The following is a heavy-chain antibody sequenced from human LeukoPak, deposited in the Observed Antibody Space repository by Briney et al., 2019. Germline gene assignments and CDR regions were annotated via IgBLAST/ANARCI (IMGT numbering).Heavy chain of an antibody. CDR1: GFTFSDHY. Sequence: GGSLRLSCAASGFTFSDHYMDWVRQAPEKGLEWVGRTRNKANSYTTEYAASVKGRFTISRDDSKNSLYLQMNSLKAEDTAVYYCVREYQLLGYYYYYMDVWGKGTTVTVSS. V-gene: IGHV3-72*01. CDR3: VREYQLLGYYYYYMDV. CDR2: TRNKANSYTT. D-gene: IGHD2-2*01. J-gene: IGHJ6*03.